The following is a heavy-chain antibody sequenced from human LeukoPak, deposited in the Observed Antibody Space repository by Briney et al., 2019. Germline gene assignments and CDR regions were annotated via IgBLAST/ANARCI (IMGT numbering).Heavy chain of an antibody. CDR2: TYYRSKWYN. J-gene: IGHJ4*02. V-gene: IGHV6-1*01. CDR3: ASGGKTLGYCSGGSCYPDSYYFDY. Sequence: SQTLSLTCAISGDSVSSNSAAWNWIRQSPSRGLEWLGRTYYRSKWYNDYAVSVKSRITINPDTSENQFSLQLNSVTPEDTAVYYCASGGKTLGYCSGGSCYPDSYYFDYWGQGTLVTVSS. D-gene: IGHD2-15*01. CDR1: GDSVSSNSAA.